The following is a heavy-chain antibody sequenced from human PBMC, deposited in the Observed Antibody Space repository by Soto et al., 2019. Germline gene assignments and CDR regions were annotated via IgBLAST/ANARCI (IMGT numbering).Heavy chain of an antibody. Sequence: GGSLRLSCAASGFTFSSYGMHWVRQAPGKGLEWVAVISYDGSNKYYADSVKGRFTISRDNSKNTLYLQMNSLRAEETAVYYCEKDIRDIVVVPFSMPNYYYYGMDVCGQVTTVTVSS. CDR3: EKDIRDIVVVPFSMPNYYYYGMDV. CDR1: GFTFSSYG. J-gene: IGHJ6*02. D-gene: IGHD2-2*01. CDR2: ISYDGSNK. V-gene: IGHV3-30*18.